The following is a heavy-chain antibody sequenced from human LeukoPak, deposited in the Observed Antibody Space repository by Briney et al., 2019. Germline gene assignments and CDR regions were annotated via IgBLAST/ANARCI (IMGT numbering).Heavy chain of an antibody. J-gene: IGHJ5*02. CDR2: ISTTSSYI. CDR1: GFTFSSYS. CDR3: ARGEDTAVVTGGYNWFDP. V-gene: IGHV3-21*01. D-gene: IGHD5-18*01. Sequence: GGSLRLSCAASGFTFSSYSMNWVRQVPGRGLEWVACISTTSSYIYYADSVKGRFTISRDNAENSPYLQMNSLRAEDTAVYYCARGEDTAVVTGGYNWFDPWGQGTLVTVSS.